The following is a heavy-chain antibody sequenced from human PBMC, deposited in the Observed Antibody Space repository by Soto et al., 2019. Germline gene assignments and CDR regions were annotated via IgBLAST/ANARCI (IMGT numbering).Heavy chain of an antibody. CDR2: ISGSGGST. Sequence: GGSLRLSCAASGFTFSSYAMSWVRQAPGKGLEWVSAISGSGGSTYYADSVKGRFTISRDNSKNTLYLQMNSLRAEDTAVYYCANSGPIWDIAARQSSPRDYYYYYYMDVWGKGTTVTVSS. CDR1: GFTFSSYA. CDR3: ANSGPIWDIAARQSSPRDYYYYYYMDV. V-gene: IGHV3-23*01. D-gene: IGHD6-6*01. J-gene: IGHJ6*03.